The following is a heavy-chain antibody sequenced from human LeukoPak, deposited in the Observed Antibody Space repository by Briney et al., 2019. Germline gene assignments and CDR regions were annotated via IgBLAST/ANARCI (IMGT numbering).Heavy chain of an antibody. CDR1: GFAFDDYG. D-gene: IGHD2/OR15-2a*01. CDR2: INWNGGSI. Sequence: GGSLRLSCAASGFAFDDYGMSWVRQAPGKGLEWVSGINWNGGSIGYADSVKGRFTISRDNAKNSLYLQINSLRAEDTAVYYCASYLTSIPSGMDVWGQGTTVTVSS. V-gene: IGHV3-20*04. J-gene: IGHJ6*02. CDR3: ASYLTSIPSGMDV.